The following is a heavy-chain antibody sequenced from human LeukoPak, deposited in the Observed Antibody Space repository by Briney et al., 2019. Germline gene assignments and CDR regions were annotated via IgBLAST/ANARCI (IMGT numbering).Heavy chain of an antibody. CDR1: GYTFTSYG. J-gene: IGHJ4*02. CDR2: ISAYNGNT. Sequence: ASVKVSCKASGYTFTSYGISWVRQAPGQGRGWMGWISAYNGNTNYAQKLQGRVTMTTDTCTSTDYMELRSLRSDGTAVYYCARDIVGATSLDYWGQGTLVTVSS. D-gene: IGHD1-26*01. V-gene: IGHV1-18*01. CDR3: ARDIVGATSLDY.